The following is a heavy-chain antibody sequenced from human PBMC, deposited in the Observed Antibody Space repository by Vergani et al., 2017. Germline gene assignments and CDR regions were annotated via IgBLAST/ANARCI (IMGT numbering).Heavy chain of an antibody. V-gene: IGHV1-69*01. CDR2: IIPIFGTA. J-gene: IGHJ4*02. D-gene: IGHD6-13*01. CDR3: AGDATNIAAAGTYFDY. CDR1: GGTFSSYA. Sequence: QVQLVQSGAEVKKPGSSVKVSCKASGGTFSSYAISWVRQAPGQGLEWMGGIIPIFGTANYAQKFQGRVTITADESTSTAYMELSSLRSEDTAVYYGAGDATNIAAAGTYFDYWGQGTLVTVSS.